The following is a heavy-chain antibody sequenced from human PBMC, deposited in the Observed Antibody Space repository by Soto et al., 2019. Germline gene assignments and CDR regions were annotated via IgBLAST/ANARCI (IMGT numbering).Heavy chain of an antibody. J-gene: IGHJ4*02. CDR3: ARELTEEGATHFDY. V-gene: IGHV4-38-2*02. D-gene: IGHD1-26*01. Sequence: KTSETLSLTCAVSGYSISSGYYWGWIRQPPGKGLEWIGSIYHSGSTYYNPSLKSRVTISVETSKNQFSLKLSSVTAADTAVYYCARELTEEGATHFDYWGQGTLVTVSS. CDR2: IYHSGST. CDR1: GYSISSGYY.